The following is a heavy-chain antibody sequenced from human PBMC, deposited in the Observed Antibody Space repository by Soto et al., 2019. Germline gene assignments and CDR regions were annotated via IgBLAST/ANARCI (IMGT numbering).Heavy chain of an antibody. D-gene: IGHD2-21*02. Sequence: SVKVSCKAYGGTLSSYAISWMRQAPGQGLVWMWGVIPIFGTANYAEKFPGRGTITADKSTTSAYMGLRSLRSAYKAVYSCASNANCGGYCYSRNWFDPWGQVTLGTVSS. CDR2: VIPIFGTA. CDR3: ASNANCGGYCYSRNWFDP. J-gene: IGHJ5*02. CDR1: GGTLSSYA. V-gene: IGHV1-69*06.